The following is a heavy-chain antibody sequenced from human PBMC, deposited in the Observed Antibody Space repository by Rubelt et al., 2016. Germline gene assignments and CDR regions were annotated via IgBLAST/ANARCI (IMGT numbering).Heavy chain of an antibody. Sequence: QVQLQESGPGLVKPSGTLSLTCVVSGGSISSSDWWSWVRQPPGKGLEWIGEIHHSGSTNYNPTLKSRVSLSVDKSKNQFSLKLSPVTASDTAVDYGGRSPPSSSSDPDYWGQGTLVTVSS. V-gene: IGHV4-4*02. CDR2: IHHSGST. J-gene: IGHJ4*02. CDR1: GGSISSSDW. CDR3: GRSPPSSSSDPDY. D-gene: IGHD6-6*01.